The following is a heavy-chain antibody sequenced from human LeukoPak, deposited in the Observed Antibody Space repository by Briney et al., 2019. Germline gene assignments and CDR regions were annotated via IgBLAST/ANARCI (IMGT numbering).Heavy chain of an antibody. CDR2: ANYSGST. J-gene: IGHJ3*02. V-gene: IGHV4-59*01. D-gene: IGHD3-10*01. CDR1: GGSISSYY. CDR3: ARDPVAAQVLWFDDDAFDI. Sequence: SETLSLTCTVSGGSISSYYWSWIRQPPGKGLEWIGQANYSGSTNKNPSLMSRLTISADTSKNQFSLTLSSVTAADTAVYYCARDPVAAQVLWFDDDAFDIWGQGTMVTVSS.